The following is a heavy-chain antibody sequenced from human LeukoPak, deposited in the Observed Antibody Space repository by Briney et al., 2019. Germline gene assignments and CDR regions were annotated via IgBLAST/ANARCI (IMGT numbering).Heavy chain of an antibody. CDR1: GYSFTNYW. V-gene: IGHV5-10-1*01. Sequence: AASLQISSKASGYSFTNYWSSWVRQMPGKGLEWMGWIDPRDSYTKYSPSFEGHVTISVDKSISSAFLQWNSLKASDSAMYYCATGASKVTTDFANYWGQGTQVAVSS. CDR2: IDPRDSYT. CDR3: ATGASKVTTDFANY. J-gene: IGHJ4*02. D-gene: IGHD4-17*01.